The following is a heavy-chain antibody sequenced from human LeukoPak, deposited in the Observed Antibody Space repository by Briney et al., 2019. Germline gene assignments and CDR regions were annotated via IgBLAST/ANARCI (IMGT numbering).Heavy chain of an antibody. V-gene: IGHV1-18*01. CDR3: ARDGGYSYGSVSQLGEFDY. J-gene: IGHJ4*02. CDR2: ISAYNGNT. D-gene: IGHD5-18*01. Sequence: ASVKVSCKASGYTFTSYGISWVRQAPGQGLEWMGRISAYNGNTNYAQKLQGRVTMTTDTSTSTAYMELRSLRSDDTAVYYCARDGGYSYGSVSQLGEFDYWGQGTLVTVSS. CDR1: GYTFTSYG.